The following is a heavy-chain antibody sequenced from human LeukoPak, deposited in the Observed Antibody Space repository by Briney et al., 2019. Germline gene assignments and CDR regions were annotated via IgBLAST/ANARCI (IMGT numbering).Heavy chain of an antibody. V-gene: IGHV4-39*01. J-gene: IGHJ4*02. Sequence: SETLSLTCTVSGGSIRNIYYWGWIRQPPGKGLEWIGSIYYSGSTYYNPSLKSRVTISVDTSKNQFSLKLSSVTAADTAVYYCARQVYSYGNTPYYFDYWGQGTLVTVSS. D-gene: IGHD5-18*01. CDR3: ARQVYSYGNTPYYFDY. CDR2: IYYSGST. CDR1: GGSIRNIYY.